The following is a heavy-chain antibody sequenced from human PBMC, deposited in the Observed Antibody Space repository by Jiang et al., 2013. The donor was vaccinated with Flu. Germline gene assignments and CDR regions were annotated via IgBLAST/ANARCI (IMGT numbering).Heavy chain of an antibody. CDR3: AREVYSSAWYIYYMDV. Sequence: PGLVKPSETLSLICNVSGGSITNYYLTWIRKPAGKGLEWIGRIFTSGITNYHPSLKSRVSMSVDTSKNQFSLKLQAVTAADTAVYYCAREVYSSAWYIYYMDVWGKGASVTVSS. CDR1: GGSITNYY. D-gene: IGHD6-13*01. J-gene: IGHJ6*03. V-gene: IGHV4-4*07. CDR2: IFTSGIT.